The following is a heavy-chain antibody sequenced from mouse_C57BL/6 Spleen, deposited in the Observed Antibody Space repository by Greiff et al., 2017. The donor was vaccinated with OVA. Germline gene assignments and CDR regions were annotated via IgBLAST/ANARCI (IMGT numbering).Heavy chain of an antibody. V-gene: IGHV1-59*01. CDR1: GYTFTSYW. CDR3: ARPYGSKRIDYAMDY. Sequence: QVQLQQPGAELVRPGTSVKLSCKASGYTFTSYWMHWVKQRPGQGLEWIGVIDPSDSYTNYNQKFKGKATLTVDTSSSTAYMQLSSLTSEDSAVYYGARPYGSKRIDYAMDYWGQGTSVTVSS. J-gene: IGHJ4*01. CDR2: IDPSDSYT. D-gene: IGHD1-1*01.